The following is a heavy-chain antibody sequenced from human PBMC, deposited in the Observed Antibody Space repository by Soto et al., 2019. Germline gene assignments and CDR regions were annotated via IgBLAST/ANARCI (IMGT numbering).Heavy chain of an antibody. CDR1: GGSIGSGDYY. D-gene: IGHD6-13*01. CDR3: ACGLAAAGTRPNHYYYYGMDV. CDR2: IYYSGST. J-gene: IGHJ6*02. V-gene: IGHV4-30-4*01. Sequence: TSETLSLTCTVSGGSIGSGDYYWSWIRQPPGKGLEWIGYIYYSGSTYYNPSLKSRVTISVDTSKNQFSLKLSSVTAADTAVYYCACGLAAAGTRPNHYYYYGMDVWGRGTTVTVSS.